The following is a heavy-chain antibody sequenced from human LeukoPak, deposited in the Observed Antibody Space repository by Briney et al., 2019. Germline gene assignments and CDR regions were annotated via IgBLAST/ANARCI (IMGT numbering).Heavy chain of an antibody. V-gene: IGHV4-59*01. J-gene: IGHJ3*02. CDR3: ARWIGSFWSGYYRTNDAFDI. D-gene: IGHD3-3*01. CDR2: IYYSGST. Sequence: XETLSLTCTVAGGSISSYYWSWVRQPPGKGVEGSGYIYYSGSTNYNPSLKSRVTISVATSTYQFSLKLSSVTAADTAVYYCARWIGSFWSGYYRTNDAFDIWGQGTMVTVSS. CDR1: GGSISSYY.